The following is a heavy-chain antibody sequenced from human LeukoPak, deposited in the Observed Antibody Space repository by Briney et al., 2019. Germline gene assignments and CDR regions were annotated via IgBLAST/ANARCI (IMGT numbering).Heavy chain of an antibody. CDR2: INPNSGGT. J-gene: IGHJ4*02. Sequence: GASVKVSCKASGYTFTGYYMHWVRQAPGQGLEWMGWINPNSGGTNYAQKFQGRVTMTRDTSISTAYMELSWLRSDDTAVYYCARGRSRGIVVVSAAENFDYWGQGTLVTVSS. V-gene: IGHV1-2*02. CDR1: GYTFTGYY. D-gene: IGHD2-2*01. CDR3: ARGRSRGIVVVSAAENFDY.